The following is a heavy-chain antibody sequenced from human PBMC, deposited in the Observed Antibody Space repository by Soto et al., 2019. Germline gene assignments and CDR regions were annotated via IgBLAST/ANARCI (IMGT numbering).Heavy chain of an antibody. CDR1: GGSISSYY. V-gene: IGHV4-59*08. J-gene: IGHJ6*02. Sequence: SETLSLTCTVSGGSISSYYWSWIRQPPGKGLEWIGYIYYSGSTNYNPSLKSRVTISVDTSKNQFSLKLSSVTAADTAVYYCARQKKRSSPHHYYYYGMDVWGQGTTVTVSS. CDR3: ARQKKRSSPHHYYYYGMDV. CDR2: IYYSGST.